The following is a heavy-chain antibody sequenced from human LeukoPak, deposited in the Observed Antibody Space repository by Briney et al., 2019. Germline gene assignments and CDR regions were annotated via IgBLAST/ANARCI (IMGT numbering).Heavy chain of an antibody. V-gene: IGHV3-7*01. CDR1: GFTFSTYG. CDR3: ARGHSGYDHFDY. D-gene: IGHD5-12*01. CDR2: IKQDGSEK. Sequence: PGRSLRLSCAASGFTFSTYGMHWVRQAPGKGLEWVANIKQDGSEKYYVDSVKGRFTISRDNAKNSLYLQMNSLRAEDTAVYYCARGHSGYDHFDYWGQGTLVTVSS. J-gene: IGHJ4*02.